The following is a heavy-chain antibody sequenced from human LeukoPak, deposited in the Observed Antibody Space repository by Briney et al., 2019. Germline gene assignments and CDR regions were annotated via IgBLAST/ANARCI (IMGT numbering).Heavy chain of an antibody. CDR2: IYYSGST. D-gene: IGHD2-8*01. V-gene: IGHV4-39*01. CDR3: ARQNGLPDDAFDI. CDR1: GGSISSSSYY. Sequence: KTSETLSLTCTVSGGSISSSSYYWGWIRQPPGKGLEWIGSIYYSGSTYYNPSLKSRVTISVDTSKNQFSLKLSSVTAADTAVYYCARQNGLPDDAFDIWGQGTMVTVSS. J-gene: IGHJ3*02.